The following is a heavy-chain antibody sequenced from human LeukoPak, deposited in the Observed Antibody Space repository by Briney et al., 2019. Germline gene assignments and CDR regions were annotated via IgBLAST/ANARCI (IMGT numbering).Heavy chain of an antibody. CDR1: GGSFRGYY. D-gene: IGHD6-6*01. CDR2: INHSGST. CDR3: ARGLRSEAARRAFDI. Sequence: SETLSLTCAVYGGSFRGYYWSWIRQPPGKGLGWIGEINHSGSTNYNPSLKSRVTISVDTSKNQFSLKLSSVTAADTAVYYCARGLRSEAARRAFDIWGQGTMVTVSS. V-gene: IGHV4-34*01. J-gene: IGHJ3*02.